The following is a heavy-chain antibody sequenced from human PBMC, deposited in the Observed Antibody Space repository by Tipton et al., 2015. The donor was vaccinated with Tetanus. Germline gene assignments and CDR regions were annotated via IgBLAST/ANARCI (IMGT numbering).Heavy chain of an antibody. D-gene: IGHD4-17*01. CDR3: ARIPFTGHGDYLNY. CDR2: INPNSGGT. CDR1: GYTFSGFY. Sequence: QLVQSGAEVKKPGASVKVSCKASGYTFSGFYMHWVRQAPGQGLEWMGWINPNSGGTNYAQKFQGRVTMTRDTSISTAYMELSRLRSDDTAVYYCARIPFTGHGDYLNYWGQGTLVTVSS. J-gene: IGHJ4*02. V-gene: IGHV1-2*02.